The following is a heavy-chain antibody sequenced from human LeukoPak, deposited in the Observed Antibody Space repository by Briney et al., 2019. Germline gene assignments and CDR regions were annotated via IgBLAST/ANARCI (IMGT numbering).Heavy chain of an antibody. D-gene: IGHD2-21*01. CDR3: ATCGRLS. CDR2: IKIKSGGGTT. J-gene: IGHJ5*02. CDR1: GSAFSDAW. Sequence: VGSLRFSCAAPGSAFSDAWMSWVRRAPGKGVEWGGRIKIKSGGGTTEYTTPVAGRFSISRDDSKNTVYLQMDSLNTEDTAVYYCATCGRLSWGQGTLVTVSS. V-gene: IGHV3-15*01.